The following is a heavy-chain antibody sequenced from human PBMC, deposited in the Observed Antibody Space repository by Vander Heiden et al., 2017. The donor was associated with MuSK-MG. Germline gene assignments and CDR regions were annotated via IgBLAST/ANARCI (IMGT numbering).Heavy chain of an antibody. D-gene: IGHD3-16*02. CDR2: ILSTGTT. J-gene: IGHJ5*02. CDR3: ARDSLSRAPT. V-gene: IGHV4-61*02. Sequence: QVQLQESGPGLAKPSQTLSLTCNVPGEPMSRGNFSWTWILQPAGTGLEWLGRILSTGTTDYNPALQGGVTISLDSSKSQFSLKVTSVTAADTAVYYCARDSLSRAPTWGQGTLVTVSS. CDR1: GEPMSRGNFS.